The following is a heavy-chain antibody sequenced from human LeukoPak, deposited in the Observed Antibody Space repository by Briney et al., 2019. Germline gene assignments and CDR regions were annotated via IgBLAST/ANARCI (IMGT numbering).Heavy chain of an antibody. CDR2: IYYSGST. CDR3: ASFTFWSGYYVS. D-gene: IGHD3-3*01. J-gene: IGHJ5*02. Sequence: TLSLTCTVSGGSISSGGYYWSRIRQHPGKGLEWIGCIYYSGSTYYNPSLKSRVTISVDTSKNQFSLKLSSVTAADTAVYYCASFTFWSGYYVSWGQGTLVTVSS. CDR1: GGSISSGGYY. V-gene: IGHV4-31*03.